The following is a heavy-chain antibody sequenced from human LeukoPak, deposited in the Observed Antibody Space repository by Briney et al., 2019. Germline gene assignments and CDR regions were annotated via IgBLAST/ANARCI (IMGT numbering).Heavy chain of an antibody. CDR1: GFTFSSYG. Sequence: GGSLRLSCAASGFTFSSYGMHWVRQAPGKGLEWVAVIWYDGSNKYYADSVKGRFTISRDNSKNTLYLQMNSLAPEDTALYYCARGKRRFDYWGQGTLVSVSS. CDR2: IWYDGSNK. CDR3: ARGKRRFDY. J-gene: IGHJ4*02. V-gene: IGHV3-33*01.